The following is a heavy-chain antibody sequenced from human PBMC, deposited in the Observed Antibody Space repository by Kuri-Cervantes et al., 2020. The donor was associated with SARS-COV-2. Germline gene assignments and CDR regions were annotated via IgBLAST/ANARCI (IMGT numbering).Heavy chain of an antibody. Sequence: SVKVSCKASGSTISSYAISWVRQAPGQGLEWMGGIIPIFGTANYAQKFQGRVTITADKSTSTAYMELSSLRSEDTAVYYCARGDYGDYYYYGMDVWGQGTTVTVSS. V-gene: IGHV1-69*06. CDR1: GSTISSYA. J-gene: IGHJ6*02. CDR2: IIPIFGTA. CDR3: ARGDYGDYYYYGMDV. D-gene: IGHD4-17*01.